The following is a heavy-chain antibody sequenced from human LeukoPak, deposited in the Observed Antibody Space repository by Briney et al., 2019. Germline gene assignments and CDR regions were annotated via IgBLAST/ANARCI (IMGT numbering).Heavy chain of an antibody. Sequence: PGGSLRLSCAASGLTSSSYEMNWVRQAPGKGLEWVSYISSSGSTIYYADSVKGRFTVSRDNAKNSLYLQMNSLRAEDTAVYYCARETRLLIGYWGQGTLVTVSS. V-gene: IGHV3-48*03. CDR1: GLTSSSYE. CDR2: ISSSGSTI. D-gene: IGHD3-22*01. CDR3: ARETRLLIGY. J-gene: IGHJ4*02.